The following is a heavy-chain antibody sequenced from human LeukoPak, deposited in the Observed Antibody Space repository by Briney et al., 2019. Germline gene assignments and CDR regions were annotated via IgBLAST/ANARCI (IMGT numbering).Heavy chain of an antibody. CDR2: RKQDGSEK. Sequence: GGSLRLSCAASGFTFSSYWMRWAPQAPGKGLEWVANRKQDGSEKYYVASVTGRFTISKDNAKNSLYLQMNSLRAEDTAVYYCARVGRVGKYYYYMDVWGKGTTVTVSS. J-gene: IGHJ6*03. CDR3: ARVGRVGKYYYYMDV. V-gene: IGHV3-7*01. CDR1: GFTFSSYW. D-gene: IGHD2-15*01.